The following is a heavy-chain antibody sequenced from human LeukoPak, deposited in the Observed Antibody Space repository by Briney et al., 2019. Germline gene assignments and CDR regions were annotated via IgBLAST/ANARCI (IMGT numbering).Heavy chain of an antibody. Sequence: ASVKVSCKASGYTFTGHYMHWVRQAPGQGLEWMGWIKPNSGDTNYAQNFQGRVTMTRDTSISTAYMELSRLRSDDTAVYYCARGSYPRTWFDYWGQGTLVTVSS. J-gene: IGHJ4*02. CDR1: GYTFTGHY. CDR3: ARGSYPRTWFDY. CDR2: IKPNSGDT. V-gene: IGHV1-2*02.